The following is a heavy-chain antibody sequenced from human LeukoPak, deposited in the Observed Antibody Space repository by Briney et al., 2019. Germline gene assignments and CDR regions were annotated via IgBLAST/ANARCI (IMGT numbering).Heavy chain of an antibody. CDR2: FDPEDGET. D-gene: IGHD3-10*01. V-gene: IGHV1-24*01. J-gene: IGHJ6*04. CDR1: GYTLTELS. CDR3: ATVSGYGSGINYYGMDV. Sequence: ASVTVSCKVSGYTLTELSMHWVRQAPGKGKEWMGGFDPEDGETIYAQKSQGRVTMTEHTSTDTAYMELSSLRSEDTAVYYCATVSGYGSGINYYGMDVWGKGTTVTVSS.